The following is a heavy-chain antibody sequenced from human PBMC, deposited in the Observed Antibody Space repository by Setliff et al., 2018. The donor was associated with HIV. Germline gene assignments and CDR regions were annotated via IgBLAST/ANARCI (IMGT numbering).Heavy chain of an antibody. CDR1: GYTFTNYW. D-gene: IGHD3-10*01. J-gene: IGHJ3*02. CDR3: ARRGQTGGEAFDI. Sequence: GESLKISCEASGYTFTNYWIGWVRQMPGKGLEWMGIIYPGDSDIIYSPSFQGQVTISADKSITTAYLQWSSLKASDTAMYYCARRGQTGGEAFDIWGQGTMVTVSS. V-gene: IGHV5-51*01. CDR2: IYPGDSDI.